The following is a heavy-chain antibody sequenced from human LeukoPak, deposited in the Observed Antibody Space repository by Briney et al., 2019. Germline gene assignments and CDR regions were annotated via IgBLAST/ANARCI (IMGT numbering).Heavy chain of an antibody. CDR2: IRYDGSNK. J-gene: IGHJ6*02. Sequence: GGPLRLPCAASGFTFSSYGMHWVRQAPGKGLEWVAFIRYDGSNKYYADSVKGRFTISRDNSKNTLYLQMNSLRAEDTAVYYCAKEARNYYYGMDVWGQGTTVTVSS. CDR3: AKEARNYYYGMDV. CDR1: GFTFSSYG. V-gene: IGHV3-30*02.